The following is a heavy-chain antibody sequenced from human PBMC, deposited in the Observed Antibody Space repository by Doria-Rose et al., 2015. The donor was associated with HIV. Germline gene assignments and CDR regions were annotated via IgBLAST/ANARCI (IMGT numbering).Heavy chain of an antibody. J-gene: IGHJ4*02. CDR1: GVSLSSPGMG. Sequence: SGPVLVKPTETLTLTCTVSGVSLSSPGMGVSWIRQPPGKALEWLANIFSDDERSYTTSLKSRLNISRGTSKSQVFLTMTDMDPVDTATYYCARIKSSRWYHKYYFDFWGQGTLVIVS. V-gene: IGHV2-26*01. CDR2: IFSDDER. D-gene: IGHD6-13*01. CDR3: ARIKSSRWYHKYYFDF.